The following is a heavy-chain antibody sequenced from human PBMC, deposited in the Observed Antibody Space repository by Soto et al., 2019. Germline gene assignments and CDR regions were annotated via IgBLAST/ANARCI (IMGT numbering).Heavy chain of an antibody. D-gene: IGHD3-22*01. CDR1: GFIFSSDA. CDR2: ISYHGNDK. Sequence: GGSLRLSCAASGFIFSSDAMHWVRQAPGKGLEWVAVISYHGNDKYYADSVKGRFTISRDNSKNTLYLQMNSLRAEDTAVYFCARSKYYYDTSDYLDYWGQGTLVTVSS. V-gene: IGHV3-30-3*01. J-gene: IGHJ4*02. CDR3: ARSKYYYDTSDYLDY.